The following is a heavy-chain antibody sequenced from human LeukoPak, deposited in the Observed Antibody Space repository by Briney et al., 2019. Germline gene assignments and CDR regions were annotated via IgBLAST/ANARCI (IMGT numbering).Heavy chain of an antibody. CDR2: THTSGSP. Sequence: SETLSLTCTVSGGSMTHYFWNWIRQPPGKGLEWIGYTHTSGSPDYSRSLKSRVTISLDTSKTQFSLMLSSVTAADTAVYFCARATQRYCSGTTCFPYWFDTWGQGTLATVSS. J-gene: IGHJ5*02. CDR3: ARATQRYCSGTTCFPYWFDT. V-gene: IGHV4-4*09. D-gene: IGHD2-2*01. CDR1: GGSMTHYF.